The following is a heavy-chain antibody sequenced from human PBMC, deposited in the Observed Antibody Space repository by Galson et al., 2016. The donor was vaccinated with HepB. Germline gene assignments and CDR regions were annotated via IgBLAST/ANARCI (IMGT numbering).Heavy chain of an antibody. CDR1: GITFSRYA. V-gene: IGHV3-23*01. CDR3: AKGASGLGYYDF. J-gene: IGHJ4*02. CDR2: ISGRGVST. Sequence: SLRLSCAASGITFSRYAMTWVRQAPWKGLEWVSGISGRGVSTYYADSVKGRFTISRDNSKNTLYLQMNSLGVDDTAVYYCAKGASGLGYYDFWGQGTLVTVSS. D-gene: IGHD5-12*01.